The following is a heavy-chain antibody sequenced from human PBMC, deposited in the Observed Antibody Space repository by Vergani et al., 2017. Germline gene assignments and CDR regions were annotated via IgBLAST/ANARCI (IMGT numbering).Heavy chain of an antibody. Sequence: EVELVQSGPEMRKPGESLKISCKGSEYSFGNYWIGWVRQMPGKGLEWMGIIYPAYSDTRYSPSFQGQFTISADKSISTAFLQWDSLKALDTALYYCARHTTYTDSWGQGTLVTVSS. CDR3: ARHTTYTDS. D-gene: IGHD1-1*01. J-gene: IGHJ4*02. V-gene: IGHV5-51*01. CDR1: EYSFGNYW. CDR2: IYPAYSDT.